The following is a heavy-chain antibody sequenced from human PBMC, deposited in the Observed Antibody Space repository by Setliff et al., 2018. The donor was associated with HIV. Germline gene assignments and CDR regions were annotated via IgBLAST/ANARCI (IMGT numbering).Heavy chain of an antibody. CDR2: IIPDSGGT. CDR1: GGTFSTYS. D-gene: IGHD6-13*01. J-gene: IGHJ5*02. V-gene: IGHV1-2*02. Sequence: ASVKVSCKASGGTFSTYSMNWVRQAPGQGLEWMGGIIPDSGGTNYAQKFQGRVTMTRDTSLNTDYMEVRSLRSDDTAVYYCATDLGSHALDPWGQGTLVTVSS. CDR3: ATDLGSHALDP.